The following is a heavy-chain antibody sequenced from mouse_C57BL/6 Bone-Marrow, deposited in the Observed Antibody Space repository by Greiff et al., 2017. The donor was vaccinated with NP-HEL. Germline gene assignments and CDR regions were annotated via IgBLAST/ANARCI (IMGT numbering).Heavy chain of an antibody. CDR1: GYTFTSYW. J-gene: IGHJ2*01. D-gene: IGHD2-13*01. CDR3: ARGDCYY. Sequence: QVQLKQPGAELVKPGASVKLSCKASGYTFTSYWMHWVKQRPGQGLEWIGMIHPNSGSTKYNEKFKSKATLTVDTSSSTAYMQLSSLTSEDSAIYDCARGDCYYLGQGTTLTVSS. CDR2: IHPNSGST. V-gene: IGHV1-64*01.